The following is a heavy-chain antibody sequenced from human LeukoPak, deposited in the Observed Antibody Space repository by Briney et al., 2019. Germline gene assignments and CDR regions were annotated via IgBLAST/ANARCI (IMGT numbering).Heavy chain of an antibody. CDR3: ARDQYDTWSRRGNFDS. CDR1: GFTFGKYW. CDR2: IKLDGSEK. Sequence: GGSLRLSCVASGFTFGKYWMSWVRQAPGKGLEWVANIKLDGSEKNYVDSVKGRLTISRDNTKNSLYLQMNSLRAEDTAVFYCARDQYDTWSRRGNFDSWGQGTLVIVSS. D-gene: IGHD3-3*01. V-gene: IGHV3-7*03. J-gene: IGHJ4*02.